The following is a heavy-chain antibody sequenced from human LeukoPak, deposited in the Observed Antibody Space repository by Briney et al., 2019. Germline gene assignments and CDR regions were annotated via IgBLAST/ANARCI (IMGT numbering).Heavy chain of an antibody. V-gene: IGHV3-23*01. J-gene: IGHJ4*02. CDR1: GFTFSTYA. CDR3: AKLSDYYDSSGFLVPFDY. Sequence: GGSLRLSCAASGFTFSTYAVNWVRQAPGKGLEWVSTISGSGDSTYYADSVKGRFTISRDNSKNTLYLQMNSLRAEDTAVYYCAKLSDYYDSSGFLVPFDYWGQGTLVTVSS. CDR2: ISGSGDST. D-gene: IGHD3-22*01.